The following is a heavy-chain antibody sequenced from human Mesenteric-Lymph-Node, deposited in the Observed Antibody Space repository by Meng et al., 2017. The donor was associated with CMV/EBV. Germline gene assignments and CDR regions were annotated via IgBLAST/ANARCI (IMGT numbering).Heavy chain of an antibody. CDR1: GGTFSSYA. Sequence: ASVKVSCKASGGTFSSYAISWVRQAPGQGLEWMGWISPYNGNTKYAQKLQDRVSVTTDTSTTTAYMELRGLRSDDTAVYYCGRDKLRFLTWPNDALHIWGQGTMVTVSS. D-gene: IGHD3-3*01. V-gene: IGHV1-18*01. J-gene: IGHJ3*02. CDR2: ISPYNGNT. CDR3: GRDKLRFLTWPNDALHI.